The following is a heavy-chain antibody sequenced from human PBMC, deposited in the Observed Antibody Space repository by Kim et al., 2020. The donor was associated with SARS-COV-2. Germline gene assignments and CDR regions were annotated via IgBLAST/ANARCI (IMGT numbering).Heavy chain of an antibody. D-gene: IGHD3-10*01. Sequence: GGSLRLSCAASGFTFSSYSMNWVRQAPGKGLEWVSSISSSSSSYIYYADSVKGRFTISRDNAKNSLYLQMNSLRAEDTAVYYCARDRPYYYGSGSYYLNWGQGTLVTVSS. J-gene: IGHJ4*02. CDR3: ARDRPYYYGSGSYYLN. CDR1: GFTFSSYS. CDR2: ISSSSSSYI. V-gene: IGHV3-21*01.